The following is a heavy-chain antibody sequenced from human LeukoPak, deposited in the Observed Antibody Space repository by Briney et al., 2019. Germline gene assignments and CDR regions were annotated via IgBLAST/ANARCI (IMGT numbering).Heavy chain of an antibody. J-gene: IGHJ4*02. Sequence: PSETLSLTCTVSGGSISSGGYYWSWIRQHPGKGLEWIGYIYYSGSTYYNPSLKSRVTISVDTSKNQFSLKLSSVTAADTAVYYCARGGCSAGSCYCAYWGQGTLVTVSS. V-gene: IGHV4-31*03. CDR3: ARGGCSAGSCYCAY. D-gene: IGHD2-15*01. CDR2: IYYSGST. CDR1: GGSISSGGYY.